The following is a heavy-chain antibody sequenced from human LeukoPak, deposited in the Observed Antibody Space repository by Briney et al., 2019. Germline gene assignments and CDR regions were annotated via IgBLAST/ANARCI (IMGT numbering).Heavy chain of an antibody. J-gene: IGHJ5*02. V-gene: IGHV4-39*01. CDR1: GGSISSSSYY. D-gene: IGHD3-3*01. Sequence: SETLYLTCTVSGGSISSSSYYWGWIRRPPGKGLEWIGSIYYSGSTYYNPSLKSRVTISVDTSKNQFSLKLSSVTAADTAVYYCARHPLSGIRFLEWLPPLNWFDPWGQGTLVTVSS. CDR3: ARHPLSGIRFLEWLPPLNWFDP. CDR2: IYYSGST.